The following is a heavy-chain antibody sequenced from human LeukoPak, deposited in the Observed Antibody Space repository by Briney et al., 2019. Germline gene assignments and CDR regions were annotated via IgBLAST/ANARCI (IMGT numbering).Heavy chain of an antibody. CDR3: ARKIPGYYGMDV. D-gene: IGHD2-21*01. V-gene: IGHV4-59*01. J-gene: IGHJ6*02. CDR2: IYYGEST. Sequence: SETLSLTCTVSGNSISSYYWSWIRQPPGKGLEWIGYIYYGESTNYNPSLKSRVTISVDTSKNQFSLKLSSVTAADTAVYYCARKIPGYYGMDVWGQGTTVTVSS. CDR1: GNSISSYY.